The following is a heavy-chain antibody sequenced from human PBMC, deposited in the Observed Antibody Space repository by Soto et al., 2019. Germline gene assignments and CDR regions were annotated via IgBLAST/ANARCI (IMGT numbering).Heavy chain of an antibody. D-gene: IGHD3-3*01. J-gene: IGHJ6*02. CDR1: GFTFSSYA. V-gene: IGHV3-30-3*01. CDR2: ISYDGSNK. Sequence: PGGSLRLSCAASGFTFSSYAMHWVRQAPGKGLEWVAVISYDGSNKYYADSVKGRFTISRDNSKNTLYLQMNSLRAEDTAVYYCARYYNVLRFLEGHAQGGMDVWGRETTVAVSS. CDR3: ARYYNVLRFLEGHAQGGMDV.